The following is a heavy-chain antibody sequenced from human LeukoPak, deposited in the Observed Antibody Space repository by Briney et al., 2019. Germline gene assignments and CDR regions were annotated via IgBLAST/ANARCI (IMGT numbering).Heavy chain of an antibody. CDR2: IYSGGST. J-gene: IGHJ4*02. CDR1: GFTFSNAW. Sequence: GGSLRLSCAASGFTFSNAWMNWVRQAPGKGLEWVSVIYSGGSTYYADSVKGRFTISRDNSKNTLYLQMNNLRAEDTAVYYCARGRYCSGGSCYYVDYWGQGTLVTVSS. CDR3: ARGRYCSGGSCYYVDY. V-gene: IGHV3-53*01. D-gene: IGHD2-15*01.